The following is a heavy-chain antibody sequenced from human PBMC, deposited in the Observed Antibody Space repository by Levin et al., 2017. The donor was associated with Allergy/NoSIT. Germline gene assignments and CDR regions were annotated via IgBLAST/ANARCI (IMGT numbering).Heavy chain of an antibody. J-gene: IGHJ3*01. CDR1: GFIFTNYA. V-gene: IGHV3-23*01. D-gene: IGHD4-11*01. Sequence: GESLKISCAASGFIFTNYAMSWVRQAPGKGLEWVSSTSGSGATTYYADSVKGRFTISRDNTKNTLYLQMDRLRAEDTAFYYCAKDLSFGYSTLPHDAFDVWGQGTMVTFSS. CDR3: AKDLSFGYSTLPHDAFDV. CDR2: TSGSGATT.